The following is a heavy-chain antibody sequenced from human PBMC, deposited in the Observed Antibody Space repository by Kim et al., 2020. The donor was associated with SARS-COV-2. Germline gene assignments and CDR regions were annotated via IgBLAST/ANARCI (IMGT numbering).Heavy chain of an antibody. CDR2: IYYSGST. D-gene: IGHD6-19*01. CDR3: ARHDGSGWSWAGVGFDY. V-gene: IGHV4-39*01. CDR1: GGSISSSSYY. Sequence: SETLSLTCTVSGGSISSSSYYWGWIRQPPGKGLEWIGSIYYSGSTYYNPSLKSRVTISVDTSKNQFSLKLSSVTAADTAVYYCARHDGSGWSWAGVGFDYWGQGTLVTVSS. J-gene: IGHJ4*02.